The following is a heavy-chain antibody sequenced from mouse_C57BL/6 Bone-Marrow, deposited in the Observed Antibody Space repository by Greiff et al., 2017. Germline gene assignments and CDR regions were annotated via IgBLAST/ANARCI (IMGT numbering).Heavy chain of an antibody. CDR1: GFTFSSYG. CDR2: ISSGGSYT. CDR3: ARRDDDDYDEYMDY. Sequence: DVMLVESGGDLVKPGGSLKLSCAASGFTFSSYGMSWVRQTPDKRLEWVATISSGGSYTYYPDSVKGRFTISRDNAKNTLYLQMSSVKSEDSARYYCARRDDDDYDEYMDYWGKGTTVTVSS. D-gene: IGHD2-4*01. V-gene: IGHV5-6*02. J-gene: IGHJ4*01.